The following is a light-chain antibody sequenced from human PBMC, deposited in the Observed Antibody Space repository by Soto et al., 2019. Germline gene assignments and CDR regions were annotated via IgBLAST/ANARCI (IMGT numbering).Light chain of an antibody. CDR3: SSYSSAASLLV. V-gene: IGLV2-14*01. CDR2: EVT. CDR1: FSDIGGFNF. J-gene: IGLJ1*01. Sequence: QSVLTQPASVSGSPGQSVTISCAGTFSDIGGFNFVSWYQQHPDGAPKLLIYEVTLRPSGVSARFSGYKSANTASLTISGLQPEDDAFYHCSSYSSAASLLVFGGGTKVTVL.